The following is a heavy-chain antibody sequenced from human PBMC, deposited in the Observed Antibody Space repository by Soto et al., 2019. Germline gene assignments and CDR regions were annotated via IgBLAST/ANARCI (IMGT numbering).Heavy chain of an antibody. D-gene: IGHD3-16*01. V-gene: IGHV3-30*03. CDR1: GFTFRSYG. J-gene: IGHJ4*02. CDR3: AINFIPLSPDLYFDF. Sequence: GGSLRLSCAASGFTFRSYGMHWARQAPGRGLEWVAVISYDGSYKSYEDSVKGRFTISRDNYKNTLNLQMDSLRAEDTAVYYCAINFIPLSPDLYFDFWGQGNLVTVS. CDR2: ISYDGSYK.